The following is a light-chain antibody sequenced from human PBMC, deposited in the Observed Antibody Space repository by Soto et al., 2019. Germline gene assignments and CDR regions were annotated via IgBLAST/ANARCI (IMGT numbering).Light chain of an antibody. V-gene: IGLV1-44*01. Sequence: QPVLTQPPSASGTPGQRVTFSCSGSSSNIGSNSVNWYQQLPGAAPKLLIYSNNQRPSGVPDRFSGSKSGTSASLAISGLQSEDEADYYCAAWDDSLNGREVFGTGTKLTVL. CDR1: SSNIGSNS. CDR3: AAWDDSLNGREV. J-gene: IGLJ1*01. CDR2: SNN.